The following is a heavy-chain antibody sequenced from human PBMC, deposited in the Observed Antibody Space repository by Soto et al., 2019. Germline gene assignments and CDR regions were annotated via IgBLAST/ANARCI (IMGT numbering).Heavy chain of an antibody. J-gene: IGHJ6*02. CDR1: GGTITTSSYY. CDR2: MYYAGSP. Sequence: QMHLQESGPGLVRPSETLSLPCSVSGGTITTSSYYWGWLRQPPGKGLEWIGHMYYAGSPKSNPSLSSRVTVSVDTSKDLCYLMLTSVTAADTAVFYWARIPIDPDYGDNGGSYDIYSLDVWGRGATVTVS. CDR3: ARIPIDPDYGDNGGSYDIYSLDV. D-gene: IGHD4-17*01. V-gene: IGHV4-39*01.